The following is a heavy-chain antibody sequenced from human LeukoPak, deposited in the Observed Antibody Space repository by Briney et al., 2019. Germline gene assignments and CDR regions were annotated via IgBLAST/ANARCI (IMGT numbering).Heavy chain of an antibody. D-gene: IGHD2-15*01. CDR2: ISYDGSNK. Sequence: PGRSLRLSCAASGFTFSSYGMHWVRQAPGKGLEWVAVISYDGSNKYYADSVKGRFTISRDNSKNTLSLQMNSLRAEDTAVYYCARDGSFYFLYYFDFWGQGTLVSVSS. CDR3: ARDGSFYFLYYFDF. V-gene: IGHV3-30*03. J-gene: IGHJ4*02. CDR1: GFTFSSYG.